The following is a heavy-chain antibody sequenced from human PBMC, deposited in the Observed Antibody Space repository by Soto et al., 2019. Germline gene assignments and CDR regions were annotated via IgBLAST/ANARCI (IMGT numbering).Heavy chain of an antibody. CDR2: ISGSGSAT. Sequence: EVQLLESGGSLVQPGGSLRLSCAASGFSFSTYAMGWVRQAPGKGLEWVSAISGSGSATYYADPVKGRFTISRDNSKDTLYLQMNSLRAGDTAVFYCAKDIKGNGTNVVYYSWGQGSLVTVSS. D-gene: IGHD2-8*01. V-gene: IGHV3-23*01. J-gene: IGHJ4*02. CDR3: AKDIKGNGTNVVYYS. CDR1: GFSFSTYA.